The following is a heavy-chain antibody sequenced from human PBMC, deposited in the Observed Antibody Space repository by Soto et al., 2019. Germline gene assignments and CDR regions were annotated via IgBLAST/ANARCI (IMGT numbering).Heavy chain of an antibody. CDR1: GFTFSSYA. D-gene: IGHD5-12*01. V-gene: IGHV3-30-3*01. Sequence: GGSLRLSCAASGFTFSSYAMHWVRQAPGKGLEWVAVISYDGSNKYYADSVKGRFTISRDNSKNTLYLQMNSLRAEDTAVYYCARDAREGWLRLSPYYFDYWGQGTLVTVSS. CDR3: ARDAREGWLRLSPYYFDY. CDR2: ISYDGSNK. J-gene: IGHJ4*02.